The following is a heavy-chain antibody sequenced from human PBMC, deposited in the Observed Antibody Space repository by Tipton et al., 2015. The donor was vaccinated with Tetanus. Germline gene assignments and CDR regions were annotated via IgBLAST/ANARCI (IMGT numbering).Heavy chain of an antibody. CDR2: IYSGDSDT. Sequence: QSGAEVKKPGSSVKVSCKFSGGTFSTFPINWVRQAPGQGLEWMGIIYSGDSDTRYSPPFHGQVTISADKSINTVYLQWSSLKASDNAIYYCARQADMRVHYFDYWGQGTLVTVSS. V-gene: IGHV5-51*01. CDR3: ARQADMRVHYFDY. CDR1: GGTFSTFP. D-gene: IGHD2-15*01. J-gene: IGHJ4*02.